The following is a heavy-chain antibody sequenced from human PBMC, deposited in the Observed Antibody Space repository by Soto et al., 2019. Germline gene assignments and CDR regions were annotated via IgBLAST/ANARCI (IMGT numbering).Heavy chain of an antibody. J-gene: IGHJ4*02. Sequence: GGSLRLSCGASGFTFSSYSMNWVRQAPGKGLEWVSSISSSSSYIYYADSVKGRFTISRDNAKNSLYLQMNSLRAEDTAVYYCARDTVTLTTPLVRYFDYWGQGTLVTVSS. V-gene: IGHV3-21*01. CDR1: GFTFSSYS. CDR3: ARDTVTLTTPLVRYFDY. CDR2: ISSSSSYI. D-gene: IGHD3-10*01.